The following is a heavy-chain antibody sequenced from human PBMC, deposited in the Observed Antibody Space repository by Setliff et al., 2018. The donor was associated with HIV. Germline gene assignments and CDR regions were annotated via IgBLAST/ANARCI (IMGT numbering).Heavy chain of an antibody. CDR2: IDHKNGVT. J-gene: IGHJ1*01. V-gene: IGHV1-2*02. CDR1: GYTFTAYH. D-gene: IGHD3-10*01. Sequence: ASVKVSCKASGYTFTAYHVHWVRRAPGRGLEWMGNIDHKNGVTRFARNFQGRVTMTRDTSISTAYMELSGLTSDDTAVYYCASMGYFGESYFQFWGQGTLVTVSS. CDR3: ASMGYFGESYFQF.